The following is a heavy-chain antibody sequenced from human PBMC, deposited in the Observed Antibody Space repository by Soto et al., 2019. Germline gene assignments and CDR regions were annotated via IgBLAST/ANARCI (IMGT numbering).Heavy chain of an antibody. CDR2: ISSSSSYI. Sequence: GGSLRLSCAASGFTFSSYAMSWVRQAPGKGLEWVSSISSSSSYIYYADSVKGRFTISRDNAKNSLYLQMNSLRAEDTAVYYCARTDVGGYELGTWGQGTLVTVSS. CDR3: ARTDVGGYELGT. D-gene: IGHD5-12*01. CDR1: GFTFSSYA. V-gene: IGHV3-21*01. J-gene: IGHJ5*02.